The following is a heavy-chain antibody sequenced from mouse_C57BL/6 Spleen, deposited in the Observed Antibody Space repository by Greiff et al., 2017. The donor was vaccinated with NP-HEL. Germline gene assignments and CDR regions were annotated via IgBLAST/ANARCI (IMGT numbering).Heavy chain of an antibody. D-gene: IGHD3-2*02. Sequence: VKLQESGAELVKPGASVKISCKASGYAFSSYWMNWVKQRPGKGLEWIGQIYPGDGDTNYNGKFKGKATLTADKSSSTAYMQLSSLTSEDSAVYFCARGGAAQAPFDYWGQGTTLTVSS. CDR1: GYAFSSYW. J-gene: IGHJ2*01. CDR3: ARGGAAQAPFDY. V-gene: IGHV1-80*01. CDR2: IYPGDGDT.